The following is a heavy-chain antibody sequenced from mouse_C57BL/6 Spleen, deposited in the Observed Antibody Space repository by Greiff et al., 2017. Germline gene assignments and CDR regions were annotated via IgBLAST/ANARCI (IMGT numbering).Heavy chain of an antibody. Sequence: EVQVVESGGGLVKPGGSLKLSCAASGFTFSSYAMSWVRQTPEKRLEWVATISDGGSYTYYPDNVKGRFTISRDNAKNNLYLQMSHLKSEDTAMYYCASISGAMDYWGQGTSVTVAS. CDR3: ASISGAMDY. J-gene: IGHJ4*01. V-gene: IGHV5-4*01. CDR1: GFTFSSYA. CDR2: ISDGGSYT. D-gene: IGHD3-1*01.